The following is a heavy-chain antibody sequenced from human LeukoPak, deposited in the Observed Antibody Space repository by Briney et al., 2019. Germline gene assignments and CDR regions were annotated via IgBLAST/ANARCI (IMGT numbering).Heavy chain of an antibody. Sequence: GGSLRLSCAASGFNFSSYAMSWVRQAPGKGLEWVSAISGNGGSTYYADSVKGRFTISRDNSKNTLYLQMNSLRAEDTAVYYCAKDPLSPEYYYYYYGMDVWGQGTTVTVSS. CDR3: AKDPLSPEYYYYYYGMDV. J-gene: IGHJ6*02. D-gene: IGHD1-14*01. CDR2: ISGNGGST. CDR1: GFNFSSYA. V-gene: IGHV3-23*01.